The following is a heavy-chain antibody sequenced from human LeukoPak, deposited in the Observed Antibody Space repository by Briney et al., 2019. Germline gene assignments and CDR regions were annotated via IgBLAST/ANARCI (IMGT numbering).Heavy chain of an antibody. D-gene: IGHD5-12*01. CDR3: ARVEWLRFNYAFDI. CDR1: FVNYY. CDR2: INWNGVST. Sequence: FVNYYFRGFSPPPAREGVGVFGINWNGVSTGYADSVKGRFTISRDNAKTSLYLQMNSLRAEDTALYYCARVEWLRFNYAFDIWGQGTMVTVSS. J-gene: IGHJ3*02. V-gene: IGHV3-20*03.